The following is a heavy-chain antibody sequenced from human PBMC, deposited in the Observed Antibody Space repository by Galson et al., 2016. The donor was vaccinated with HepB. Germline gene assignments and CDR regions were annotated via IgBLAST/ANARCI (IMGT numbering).Heavy chain of an antibody. J-gene: IGHJ5*01. CDR2: IWNSGST. CDR1: PDPSTSGSYY. D-gene: IGHD3-22*01. Sequence: TLSLTCTVSPDPSTSGSYYWTWIRQRPGKGLEWLGNIWNSGSTLYKPSLKSRLSISIETSKDQFSLTLNSVTGADTAVYFCARDATFYFDSSGYGALFDSWGQGILVTVSS. V-gene: IGHV4-31*03. CDR3: ARDATFYFDSSGYGALFDS.